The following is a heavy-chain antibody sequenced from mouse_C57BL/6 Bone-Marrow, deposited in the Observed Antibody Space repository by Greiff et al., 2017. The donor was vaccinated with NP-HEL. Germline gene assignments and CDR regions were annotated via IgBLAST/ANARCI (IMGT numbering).Heavy chain of an antibody. Sequence: QVQLKQPGAELVKPGASVKMSCKASGYTFTSYWITWVKQRPGQGLEWIGDIYPGSGSTNYNEKFKIKATLTVDTSSSTAYMQLSSLTSEDSAVYYCASPYYYGSSYYYAMDYWGQGTSVTVSS. J-gene: IGHJ4*01. V-gene: IGHV1-55*01. D-gene: IGHD1-1*01. CDR1: GYTFTSYW. CDR2: IYPGSGST. CDR3: ASPYYYGSSYYYAMDY.